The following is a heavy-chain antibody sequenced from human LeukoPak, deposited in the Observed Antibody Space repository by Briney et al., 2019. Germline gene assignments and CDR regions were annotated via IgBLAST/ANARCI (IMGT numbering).Heavy chain of an antibody. V-gene: IGHV1-8*01. CDR1: GYTFTSYD. D-gene: IGHD3-16*01. CDR2: MNPNSGNT. Sequence: ASVKVSCKASGYTFTSYDINWVRQATGQGLEWMGWMNPNSGNTGYAQKFQGRVTMTRNTSISTAYMELSSLRSEDTAVYYCAGAPQNTEMIIFSLDYWGQGTLVTVSS. CDR3: AGAPQNTEMIIFSLDY. J-gene: IGHJ4*02.